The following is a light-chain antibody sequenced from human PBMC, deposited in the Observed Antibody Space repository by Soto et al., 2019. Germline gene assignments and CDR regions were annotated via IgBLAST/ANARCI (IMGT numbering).Light chain of an antibody. CDR2: GAS. CDR3: QQYGSLPYT. V-gene: IGKV3-20*01. CDR1: QSVTSRY. J-gene: IGKJ2*01. Sequence: EIVLTQSPGTLSLSPGERATLSCRASQSVTSRYLGWYQQKPGQAPRLLIYGASNRATGIPDRFSGSGSGTDFTLTISRLEPEDFAAYYCQQYGSLPYTFGQGTKVEIK.